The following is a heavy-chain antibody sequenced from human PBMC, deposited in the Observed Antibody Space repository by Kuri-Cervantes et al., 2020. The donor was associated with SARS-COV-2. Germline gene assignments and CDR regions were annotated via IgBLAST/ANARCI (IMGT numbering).Heavy chain of an antibody. CDR1: GGSFSGYY. CDR3: ASIVVLPAASGYYYYYGMDV. V-gene: IGHV4-34*01. J-gene: IGHJ6*02. CDR2: INHSGST. D-gene: IGHD2-2*01. Sequence: SETLSLTCAVYGGSFSGYYWSWIRQPPGKGLEWTGEINHSGSTNYNPSLKSRVTISVDTSKNQFSLKLSSVTAADTAVYYCASIVVLPAASGYYYYYGMDVWGQGTTVTVSS.